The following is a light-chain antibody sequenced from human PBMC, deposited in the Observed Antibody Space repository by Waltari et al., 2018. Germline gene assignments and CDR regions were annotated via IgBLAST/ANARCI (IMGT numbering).Light chain of an antibody. CDR3: QSADSRGSYHLV. Sequence: SYELTQPPSLAVSPGQTATIPCARDVLTTHHPYCSQQKPGQAPVLVMKKDTGRPSWSPERFSGSSSGATVALTISGVQAEDEADYYCQSADSRGSYHLVFGGGTKLTVL. V-gene: IGLV3-25*03. CDR1: VLTTHH. CDR2: KDT. J-gene: IGLJ3*02.